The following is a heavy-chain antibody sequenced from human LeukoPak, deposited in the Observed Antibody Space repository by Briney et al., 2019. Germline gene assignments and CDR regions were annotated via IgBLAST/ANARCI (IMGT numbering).Heavy chain of an antibody. J-gene: IGHJ5*02. CDR1: GGSFSGYY. CDR2: INHSGST. Sequence: PSETLSLTCAVYGGSFSGYYWSWIRQPPGKGLEWIGEINHSGSTNYNPSLKSRVTISVDTSKNQFSLKLSSVTAADTAVYYCARDRGQWLRGPFDPWGQGTLVTVSS. V-gene: IGHV4-34*01. CDR3: ARDRGQWLRGPFDP. D-gene: IGHD6-19*01.